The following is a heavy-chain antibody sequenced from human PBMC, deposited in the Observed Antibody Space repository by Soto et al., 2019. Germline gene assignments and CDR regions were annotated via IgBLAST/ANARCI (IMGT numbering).Heavy chain of an antibody. CDR2: IDNAGSSA. CDR1: GFTFSIYW. CDR3: TRVGVSVSGMDV. Sequence: EVQLVESGGGLVQPGGSLRLSCAASGFTFSIYWMHWVRQAPGKGPVWVSRIDNAGSSARYADSVKGRFTISSDNAKNTVYLQMNSLRAEDTDVYYCTRVGVSVSGMDVWGQGTTVTVSS. V-gene: IGHV3-74*01. J-gene: IGHJ6*02. D-gene: IGHD2-8*01.